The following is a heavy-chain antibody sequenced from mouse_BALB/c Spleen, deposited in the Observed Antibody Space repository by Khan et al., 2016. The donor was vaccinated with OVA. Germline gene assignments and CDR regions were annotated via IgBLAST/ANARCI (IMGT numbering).Heavy chain of an antibody. V-gene: IGHV3-2*02. CDR1: GYSITSGYA. Sequence: EVQLQESGPGLVKPSQSLSLTCTVTGYSITSGYAWNWIRQFPGNKLEWMGYISYSGGTSYNPSLKSRTSITRDTSKNQFFLQLNSVTTEDIATYYCARGNYYGYYFDYWGQGTPLTVSS. J-gene: IGHJ2*01. CDR2: ISYSGGT. D-gene: IGHD1-1*01. CDR3: ARGNYYGYYFDY.